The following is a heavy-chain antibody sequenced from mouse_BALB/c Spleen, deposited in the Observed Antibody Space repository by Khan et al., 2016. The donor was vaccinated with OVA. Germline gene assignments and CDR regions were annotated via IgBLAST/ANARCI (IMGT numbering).Heavy chain of an antibody. D-gene: IGHD2-14*01. CDR2: IWGGGGT. CDR3: ARAYYRYDGYYAMDY. J-gene: IGHJ4*01. V-gene: IGHV2-6-4*01. Sequence: QVQLKQSGPGLVAPSQSLSITCTVSGFSLSRYNIHWVRQPPGKGLNWLGIIWGGGGTDYNSTLKSRLSISKDNSKSQVFLRMNSLQTDDTAMYXCARAYYRYDGYYAMDYWGQGTSVTVSS. CDR1: GFSLSRYN.